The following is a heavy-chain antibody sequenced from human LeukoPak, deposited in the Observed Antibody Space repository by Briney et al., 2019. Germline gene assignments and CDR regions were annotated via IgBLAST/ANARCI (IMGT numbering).Heavy chain of an antibody. CDR1: GYSISSGYY. J-gene: IGHJ4*02. CDR3: ARAGDYGDYGGYYFDY. CDR2: IYHSGST. D-gene: IGHD4-17*01. V-gene: IGHV4-38-2*01. Sequence: PSETLSLTCAVSGYSISSGYYWGWIRQPPGKGLEWIGSIYHSGSTYYNPSLKSRVTISVDTSKNQFSLKLSSVIAADTAVYYCARAGDYGDYGGYYFDYWGQGTLVTVSS.